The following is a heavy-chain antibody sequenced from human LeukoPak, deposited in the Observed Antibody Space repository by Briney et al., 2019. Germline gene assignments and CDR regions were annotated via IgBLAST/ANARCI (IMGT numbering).Heavy chain of an antibody. J-gene: IGHJ4*02. CDR2: IKAKAHGGTI. Sequence: ETLSLTCAVYGGPFSGYYWSWIRQPPGKGLEWVGCIKAKAHGGTIEYAAPVKGRFTISRDDSKNTLYLQMNSLKTEDTAVYYCTTDGVGVEGATYDNWGQGTLVSVSS. CDR3: TTDGVGVEGATYDN. CDR1: GGPFSGYY. V-gene: IGHV3-15*01. D-gene: IGHD1-26*01.